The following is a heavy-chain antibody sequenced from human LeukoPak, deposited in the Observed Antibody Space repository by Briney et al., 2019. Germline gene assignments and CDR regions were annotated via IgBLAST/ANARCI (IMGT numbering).Heavy chain of an antibody. J-gene: IGHJ4*02. CDR1: GGSISSSNCY. CDR2: IYYSGST. D-gene: IGHD1-14*01. Sequence: SETLSLTCTVSGGSISSSNCYWAWIRQPPGKGLEWIGTIYYSGSTYYNASLKSRITMSVDTSKNQFSLKLSSVTAADTAVYYCARLSKPGSFDYWGQGNLVRVSS. V-gene: IGHV4-39*01. CDR3: ARLSKPGSFDY.